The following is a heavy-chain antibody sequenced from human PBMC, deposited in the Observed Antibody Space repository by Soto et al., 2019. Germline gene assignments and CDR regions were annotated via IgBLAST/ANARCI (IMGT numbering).Heavy chain of an antibody. CDR1: GYTFTSYG. D-gene: IGHD4-17*01. V-gene: IGHV1-18*01. Sequence: ASVKVSCKASGYTFTSYGISWVRQAPGQGLEWMGWISAYNGNTNYAQKLQGRVTMTTDTSTSTAYMEPRSLRSDDTAVYYCARVLCGDYLYWFDPWGQGTLVTVSS. CDR2: ISAYNGNT. CDR3: ARVLCGDYLYWFDP. J-gene: IGHJ5*02.